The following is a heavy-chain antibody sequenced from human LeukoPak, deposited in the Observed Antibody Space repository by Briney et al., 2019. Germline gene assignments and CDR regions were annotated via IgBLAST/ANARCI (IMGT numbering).Heavy chain of an antibody. J-gene: IGHJ5*02. Sequence: GGSLRLSCAASGFTFNTYDMHWVRQAPGKGLEWVAAVGTLHDTFYQDSVKGRFIISRDNAKNSLYLQMNGLRAGDTAVYYCVRGCMYCDWKTWFDPWGQGTLVTVSS. CDR3: VRGCMYCDWKTWFDP. D-gene: IGHD2-8*01. CDR1: GFTFNTYD. CDR2: VGTLHDT. V-gene: IGHV3-13*01.